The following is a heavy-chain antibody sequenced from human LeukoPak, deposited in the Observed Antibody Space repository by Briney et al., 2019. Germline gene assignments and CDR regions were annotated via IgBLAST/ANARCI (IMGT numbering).Heavy chain of an antibody. Sequence: PSETLSLTCTVSGGSISGYYWSWIRQPPGKTLEWIGYIHYNGKTNYNPSLKSRVTISVDTSKNQFSLKLSSVTAADTAVYYCARGDRWVYYFDYWGQGTLVTVSS. CDR2: IHYNGKT. CDR1: GGSISGYY. V-gene: IGHV4-59*12. J-gene: IGHJ4*02. D-gene: IGHD6-13*01. CDR3: ARGDRWVYYFDY.